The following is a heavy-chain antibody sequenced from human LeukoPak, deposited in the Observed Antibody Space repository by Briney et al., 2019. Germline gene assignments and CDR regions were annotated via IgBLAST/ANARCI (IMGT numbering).Heavy chain of an antibody. D-gene: IGHD4-17*01. Sequence: PGGSLRLSCAASGFTFSSYGMHWVRQAPGKGLEWVAFIRYDGSNKYYADSVKGRFTISRDNSKNTLYLQMNSLRAEDTAVYYCAYGQEVMPEYYMDVWGKGTTVTVSS. J-gene: IGHJ6*03. CDR3: AYGQEVMPEYYMDV. V-gene: IGHV3-30*02. CDR2: IRYDGSNK. CDR1: GFTFSSYG.